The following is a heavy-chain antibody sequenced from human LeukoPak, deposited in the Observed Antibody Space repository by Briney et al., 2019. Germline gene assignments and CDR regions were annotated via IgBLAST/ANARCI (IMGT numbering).Heavy chain of an antibody. CDR1: GGSCDDYY. Sequence: SEALSLTCDVYGGSCDDYYCSWIRQPPGKGLEWIGEIHPHGIFYYNSSLMSRVTISIDTSKSRFSLRLTSVTAADTAFYFCARGRDRSKAGDLWGQGSLVTVSS. CDR3: ARGRDRSKAGDL. CDR2: IHPHGIF. V-gene: IGHV4-34*01. D-gene: IGHD5-24*01. J-gene: IGHJ5*02.